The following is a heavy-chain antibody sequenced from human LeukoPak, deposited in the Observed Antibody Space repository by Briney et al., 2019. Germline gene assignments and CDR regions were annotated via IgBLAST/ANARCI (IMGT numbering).Heavy chain of an antibody. Sequence: ASVKVSCKASGYTFTSYGISWARQAPGQGLEWMGGIIPIFGTANYAQKFQGRVTITADESTSTAYMELSSLRSEDTAVYYCARAVVVTANWFDPWGQGTLVTVSS. CDR3: ARAVVVTANWFDP. J-gene: IGHJ5*02. CDR2: IIPIFGTA. D-gene: IGHD2-21*02. CDR1: GYTFTSYG. V-gene: IGHV1-69*13.